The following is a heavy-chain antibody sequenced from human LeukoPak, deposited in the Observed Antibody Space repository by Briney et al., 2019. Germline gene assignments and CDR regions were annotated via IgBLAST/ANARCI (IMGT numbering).Heavy chain of an antibody. J-gene: IGHJ3*02. Sequence: ASVKVSCKASGYTFTSYGISWVRQAPGQGLEWMGWISAYNGNTNYAQKLQGRVTMTTDTSTSTAYMELRSLRSDDTAVYYCARVRDSSGYPNDAFDIWGQGTIVTVSS. CDR3: ARVRDSSGYPNDAFDI. D-gene: IGHD3-22*01. CDR1: GYTFTSYG. CDR2: ISAYNGNT. V-gene: IGHV1-18*01.